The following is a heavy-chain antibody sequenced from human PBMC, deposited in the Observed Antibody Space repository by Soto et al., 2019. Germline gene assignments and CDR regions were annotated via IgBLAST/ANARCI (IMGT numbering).Heavy chain of an antibody. Sequence: SLKISCKASGYSFSSNWIAWVRQMPGKGLEWMGNIYPGDSDTRYSPSFQGQATISADTSTNTAYLQWNTLKASDTAMYYCAKTDPGLHSIYIWGQGTLVT. D-gene: IGHD2-2*02. CDR1: GYSFSSNW. V-gene: IGHV5-51*01. CDR3: AKTDPGLHSIYI. CDR2: IYPGDSDT. J-gene: IGHJ3*02.